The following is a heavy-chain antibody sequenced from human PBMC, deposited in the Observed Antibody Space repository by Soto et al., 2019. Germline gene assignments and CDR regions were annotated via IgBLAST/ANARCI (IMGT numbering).Heavy chain of an antibody. CDR3: ARGFRFCSGGSCYSGWFDP. CDR2: INHSGST. CDR1: GGSFSGYY. Sequence: QVQLQQWGAGLLKPSDTLSLTCVVYGGSFSGYYWSWIRQPPGKGLEWIGEINHSGSTNYNPSLKSRVTISVDTSKNQFSLKLSSVTAADTAVYYCARGFRFCSGGSCYSGWFDPWGQGTLVTVSS. J-gene: IGHJ5*02. D-gene: IGHD2-15*01. V-gene: IGHV4-34*01.